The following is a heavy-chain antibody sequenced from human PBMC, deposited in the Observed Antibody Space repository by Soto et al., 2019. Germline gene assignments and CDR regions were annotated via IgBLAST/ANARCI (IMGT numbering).Heavy chain of an antibody. D-gene: IGHD6-25*01. CDR2: IKSKTDGGTA. V-gene: IGHV3-15*01. CDR1: GFSFSNAW. J-gene: IGHJ6*02. Sequence: GGSMRLSCAASGFSFSNAWMSWVRQLPGKGFEWVGHIKSKTDGGTADYAAPVKGRFTISRDDPKNTLYLQMNSLKTEDTAMCYCTTLKCGVDVWGQGTTVTVSS. CDR3: TTLKCGVDV.